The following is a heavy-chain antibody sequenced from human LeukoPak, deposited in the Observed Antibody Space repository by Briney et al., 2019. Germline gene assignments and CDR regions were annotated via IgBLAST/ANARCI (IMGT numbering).Heavy chain of an antibody. CDR2: ISSNGGGK. V-gene: IGHV3-64*01. Sequence: PGGSLRLSCAASGFTFNNYAMHWVRQAPGKGLEYVSAISSNGGGKYYANSVKGRFTISRENDKNTLYLQMGSLRAEDMAVYYCARDSPSMDVGGQGTMVTVS. CDR1: GFTFNNYA. J-gene: IGHJ6*02. CDR3: ARDSPSMDV.